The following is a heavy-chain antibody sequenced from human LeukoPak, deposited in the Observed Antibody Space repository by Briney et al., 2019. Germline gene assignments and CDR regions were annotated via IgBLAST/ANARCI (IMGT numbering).Heavy chain of an antibody. CDR2: ISGSGGST. J-gene: IGHJ4*02. CDR3: AKAAKIPSYGDYPPDY. V-gene: IGHV3-23*01. CDR1: GFTFSSYA. Sequence: PGGSLRLSCAASGFTFSSYAMSWVRQAPGKWLEWVSAISGSGGSTYYADSVKGRFTISRDNSKNTLYLQMNSLRAEDTAVYYCAKAAKIPSYGDYPPDYWGQGTLVTVSS. D-gene: IGHD4-17*01.